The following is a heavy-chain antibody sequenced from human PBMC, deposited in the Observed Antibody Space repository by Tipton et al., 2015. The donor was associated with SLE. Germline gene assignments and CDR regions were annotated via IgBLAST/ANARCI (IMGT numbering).Heavy chain of an antibody. D-gene: IGHD2-8*02. J-gene: IGHJ4*02. V-gene: IGHV3-48*03. CDR2: ITTGGNTV. CDR1: GFAFSNYE. Sequence: SLRLSCAASGFAFSNYEMSWVRQAPGKGLEWISYITTGGNTVHYADSVKGRFTISRDDAKNSLYLQMNSLRPEDTAVYYCARDDADWWFFDYWGQETLVTVSS. CDR3: ARDDADWWFFDY.